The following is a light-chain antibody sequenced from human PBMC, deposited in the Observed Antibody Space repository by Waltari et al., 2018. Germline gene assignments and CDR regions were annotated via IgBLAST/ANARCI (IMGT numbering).Light chain of an antibody. Sequence: QSVLTQPASASATPGQRVTIAWSGSTSNVGSNGGHWYQQVPGTAPNLLIHNNNPRPSGVPDRFSGSKSGTSASLAISGLQSEDEAVYYCAAWDDNLKGLFGGGTRLTVL. V-gene: IGLV1-44*01. J-gene: IGLJ3*02. CDR3: AAWDDNLKGL. CDR2: NNN. CDR1: TSNVGSNG.